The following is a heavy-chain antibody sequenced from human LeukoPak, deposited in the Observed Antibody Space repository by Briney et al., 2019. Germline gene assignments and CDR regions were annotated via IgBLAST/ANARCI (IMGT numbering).Heavy chain of an antibody. D-gene: IGHD4-17*01. CDR2: IYYSGST. J-gene: IGHJ4*02. CDR3: ACPSVIYGDYHFDY. CDR1: GGSISSSSYY. V-gene: IGHV4-39*01. Sequence: SETLSLTCTVSGGSISSSSYYWGWIRQPPGKGLEWIGSIYYSGSTYYNPSLESRVTISVDTSKNQFSLKLSSVTAADTAVFYCACPSVIYGDYHFDYWGQGTLVTVSS.